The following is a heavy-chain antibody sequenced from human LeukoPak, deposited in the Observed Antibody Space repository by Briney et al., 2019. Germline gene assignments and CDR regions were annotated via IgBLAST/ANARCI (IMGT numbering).Heavy chain of an antibody. J-gene: IGHJ6*04. Sequence: GGSLRLSCAAFGFTFSSYSMSWVRQAPGKGLEWVANIKQDGSEKNYVGSVKGRFTIARDNAKNSLYMQMNSLRAEDTAVYYCAELGITMIGGVWGKGTTVTISS. CDR3: AELGITMIGGV. CDR2: IKQDGSEK. V-gene: IGHV3-7*01. CDR1: GFTFSSYS. D-gene: IGHD3-10*02.